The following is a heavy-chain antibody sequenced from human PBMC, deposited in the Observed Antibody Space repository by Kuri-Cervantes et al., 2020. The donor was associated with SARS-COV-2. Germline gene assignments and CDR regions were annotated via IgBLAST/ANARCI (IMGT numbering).Heavy chain of an antibody. V-gene: IGHV4-61*09. CDR2: IYTGGGT. Sequence: LRLSCTVSGGSISSGSYYWSWIRQPAGKGLEWIGYIYTGGGTNYNPSLKSRVSISADTSKNQFSLKLSSVTAADTAVYYCARMSYTGWYYFDYWGQGTLVTVSS. J-gene: IGHJ4*02. CDR1: GGSISSGSYY. D-gene: IGHD6-19*01. CDR3: ARMSYTGWYYFDY.